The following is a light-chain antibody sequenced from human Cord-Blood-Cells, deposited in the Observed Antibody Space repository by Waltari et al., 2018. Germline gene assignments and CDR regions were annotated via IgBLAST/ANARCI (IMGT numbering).Light chain of an antibody. CDR1: ISDVGGYNS. CDR3: SSYTSSSTLVV. Sequence: QSALTQPASVSGSPGQWITIPCTGTISDVGGYNSVSWYQQHPGKAPKLIIYDVSNRPSGVSNRFSGSKSGNTASLTISGLQAEDEADYYCSSYTSSSTLVVFGGGTKLTVL. J-gene: IGLJ2*01. V-gene: IGLV2-14*01. CDR2: DVS.